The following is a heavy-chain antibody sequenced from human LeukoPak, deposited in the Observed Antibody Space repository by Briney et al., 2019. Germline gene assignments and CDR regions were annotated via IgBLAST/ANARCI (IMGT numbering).Heavy chain of an antibody. CDR1: GGSISSSNW. J-gene: IGHJ4*02. Sequence: SETLSLTCAVSGGSISSSNWWSWVRQPPGKGLEWIGEIYHSGSTNYNPSLKSRVTISVDKSKNQFSLKLSSVTAADTAVYYCARGLLRYFDWLLDFDYWGQGTLVTVSS. D-gene: IGHD3-9*01. CDR3: ARGLLRYFDWLLDFDY. CDR2: IYHSGST. V-gene: IGHV4-4*02.